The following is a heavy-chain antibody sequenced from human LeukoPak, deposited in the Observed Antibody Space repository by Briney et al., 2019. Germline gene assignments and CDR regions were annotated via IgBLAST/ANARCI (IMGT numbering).Heavy chain of an antibody. V-gene: IGHV5-51*01. J-gene: IGHJ4*02. Sequence: GESLQISCQASGSTFSSYWIAWVRPMPGKGLECMGLIYPLDSDVRYSPALQGQVTISADKSTSTAYLQWSSLKASDTAMYYCARARRSSTPEVGDVFKTWYFFEYWGQGALVTVSS. D-gene: IGHD6-13*01. CDR1: GSTFSSYW. CDR3: ARARRSSTPEVGDVFKTWYFFEY. CDR2: IYPLDSDV.